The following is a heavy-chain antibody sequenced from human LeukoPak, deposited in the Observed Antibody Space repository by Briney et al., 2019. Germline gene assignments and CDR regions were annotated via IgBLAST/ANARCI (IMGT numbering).Heavy chain of an antibody. Sequence: ASVKVSCKASGYTFTGYYMHWVRQAPGQGLEWMGWINPNSGGTNYAQKFQGRVTVTRDTSISTAYMELSRLRSDDTAVYYCARVIYATYYFDYWGQGTLVTVSS. J-gene: IGHJ4*02. D-gene: IGHD2/OR15-2a*01. CDR1: GYTFTGYY. V-gene: IGHV1-2*02. CDR3: ARVIYATYYFDY. CDR2: INPNSGGT.